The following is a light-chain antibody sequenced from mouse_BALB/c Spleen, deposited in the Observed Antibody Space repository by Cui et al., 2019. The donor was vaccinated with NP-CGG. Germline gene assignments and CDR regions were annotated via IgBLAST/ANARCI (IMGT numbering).Light chain of an antibody. V-gene: IGLV1*01. CDR3: ALWYSNHWV. Sequence: QAVVTQESALTTSPGDTVTLTCRSSTWAVTTSNYANCVQEKPDHLFTGLIGGTNNRAPGVPARFSGSLIGDKAGLTITGAQTEDEAIYFCALWYSNHWVFGGGTKLTVL. CDR2: GTN. CDR1: TWAVTTSNY. J-gene: IGLJ1*01.